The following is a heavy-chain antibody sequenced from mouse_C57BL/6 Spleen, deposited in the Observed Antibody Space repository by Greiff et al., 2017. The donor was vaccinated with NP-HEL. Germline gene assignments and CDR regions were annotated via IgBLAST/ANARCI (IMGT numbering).Heavy chain of an antibody. CDR2: IRNKGGGYST. V-gene: IGHV7-3*03. CDR1: GCTVTDDY. CDR3: AKSNWAFDY. J-gene: IGHJ2*01. Sequence: EVKLVESGVFSVQPGGVWRIDGAVVGCTVTDDYRSWVRVVPGKALEWLGFIRNKGGGYSTEYSASVRGRFTISSDNFQSILYLQMNALRAEDSATYYYAKSNWAFDYWGQGTTLTVSS. D-gene: IGHD4-1*01.